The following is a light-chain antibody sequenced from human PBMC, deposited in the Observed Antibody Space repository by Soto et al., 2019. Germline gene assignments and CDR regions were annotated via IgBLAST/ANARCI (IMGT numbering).Light chain of an antibody. CDR2: STN. CDR1: TGAVTSGYY. V-gene: IGLV7-43*01. CDR3: LLYYGGQMGV. J-gene: IGLJ2*01. Sequence: QAVVTQEPSLTVSPGGTVTLTCASSTGAVTSGYYPNWFQQKPGQAPRALIYSTNNKYSWTPVRFSGSLLGGKAALTLSGVQPXDEAEYYCLLYYGGQMGVFGGGTKLTVL.